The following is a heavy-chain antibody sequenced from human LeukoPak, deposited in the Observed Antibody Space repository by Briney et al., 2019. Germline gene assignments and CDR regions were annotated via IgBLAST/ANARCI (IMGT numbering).Heavy chain of an antibody. Sequence: SETLSLTCTVSGGSISSGGYYWRWIRQHPGKGLEWIGYIYYSGSTYYNPSLKSRVTISVDTSKNQFSLKLSSGTAADTAVYYCAGITGTWFFAFDIWGQGTMVTVSS. CDR2: IYYSGST. D-gene: IGHD1-7*01. V-gene: IGHV4-31*03. J-gene: IGHJ3*02. CDR3: AGITGTWFFAFDI. CDR1: GGSISSGGYY.